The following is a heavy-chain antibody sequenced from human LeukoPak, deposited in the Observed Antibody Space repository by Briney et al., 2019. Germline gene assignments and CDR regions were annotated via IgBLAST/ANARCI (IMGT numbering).Heavy chain of an antibody. CDR2: INHSGST. Sequence: SETLSLTCAVYGGSFSGYYWSWIRQPPGKGLEWIGEINHSGSTNYNPSLKSRVTISVDTSKNQFSLKLSSVTAADTAVYHCARGGVDKSFDYWGQGTLVTVSS. J-gene: IGHJ4*02. V-gene: IGHV4-34*01. D-gene: IGHD3-10*01. CDR3: ARGGVDKSFDY. CDR1: GGSFSGYY.